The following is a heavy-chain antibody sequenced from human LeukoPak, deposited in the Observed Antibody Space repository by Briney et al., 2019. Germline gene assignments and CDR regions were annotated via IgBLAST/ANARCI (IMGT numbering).Heavy chain of an antibody. D-gene: IGHD4-23*01. CDR1: GFTFSTYA. CDR3: ARNCGGSDPFDI. Sequence: GGSLRLSCAASGFTFSTYAMHWVRQAPGKGLEYVSAISSNGDSTYYANSVKGRFTISRDNSNNTLYLQVGSLRPEGMAVYYCARNCGGSDPFDIWGQGTMVTVSS. CDR2: ISSNGDST. J-gene: IGHJ3*02. V-gene: IGHV3-64*01.